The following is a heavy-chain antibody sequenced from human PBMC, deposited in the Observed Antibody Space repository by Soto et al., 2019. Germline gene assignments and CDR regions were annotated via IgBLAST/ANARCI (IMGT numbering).Heavy chain of an antibody. J-gene: IGHJ4*02. CDR1: GGSISSSNW. Sequence: QVQLQESGPGLVKPSGTLSLTCAVSGGSISSSNWWSWVRQPPGKGLEWIGKIYHSGRTNYNPSLKSRVTISVDKSKNQFSLKLGSVTAADTAVYYCARVYMVRGTIIRYFDYGGQGTLVTVSS. V-gene: IGHV4-4*02. CDR2: IYHSGRT. D-gene: IGHD3-10*01. CDR3: ARVYMVRGTIIRYFDY.